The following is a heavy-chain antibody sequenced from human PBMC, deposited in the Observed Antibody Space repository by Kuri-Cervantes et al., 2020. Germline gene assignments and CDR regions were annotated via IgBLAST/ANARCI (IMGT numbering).Heavy chain of an antibody. Sequence: SVKVSCKASGGTFSSYAISWVRQAPGQGLEWMGGIIPIFRTANYAQKFQGGLTITKDESTSTAYMELSSLKSEDTAVYYCAINWGYTYSRGGRFDPWGQGTLVTVSS. J-gene: IGHJ5*02. V-gene: IGHV1-69*05. D-gene: IGHD5-18*01. CDR1: GGTFSSYA. CDR2: IIPIFRTA. CDR3: AINWGYTYSRGGRFDP.